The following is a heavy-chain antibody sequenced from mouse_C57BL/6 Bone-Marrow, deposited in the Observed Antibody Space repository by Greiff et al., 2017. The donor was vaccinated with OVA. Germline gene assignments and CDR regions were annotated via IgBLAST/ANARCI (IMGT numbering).Heavy chain of an antibody. CDR1: GFSLTSYA. V-gene: IGHV2-9-1*01. J-gene: IGHJ4*01. Sequence: VKVVESGPGLVAPSQSLSITCTVSGFSLTSYAISWVRQPPGKGLEWLGVIWTGGGTNYNSALKSRLSISKDNSKSQVFLKMNSLQTDDTARYYCARLTGTVYYAMDYWGQGTSVTVSS. D-gene: IGHD4-1*01. CDR2: IWTGGGT. CDR3: ARLTGTVYYAMDY.